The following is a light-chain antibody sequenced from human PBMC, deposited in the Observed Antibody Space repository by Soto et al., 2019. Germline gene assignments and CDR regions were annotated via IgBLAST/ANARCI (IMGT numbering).Light chain of an antibody. CDR1: SSDIGGYDY. J-gene: IGLJ2*01. CDR2: DVT. Sequence: QSALTQPASVSGSPGQSITISCNGSSSDIGGYDYVSWYQQHPGKAPKLIIYDVTNRPSGVSNRFSGSKSGNTASLTISGLQAEDESDYYCSSYTTISTLVIFGGGTKLTVL. CDR3: SSYTTISTLVI. V-gene: IGLV2-14*01.